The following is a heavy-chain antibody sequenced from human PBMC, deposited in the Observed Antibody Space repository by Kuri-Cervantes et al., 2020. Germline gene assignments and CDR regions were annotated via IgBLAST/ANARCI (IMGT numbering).Heavy chain of an antibody. Sequence: GESLKISCAASGFTFSNYWMSWVRQAPGEGLEWVANIKQDGSEKYYVDSVRGPFTISRDNAKNSLFLQMNSLRAEDTAVYYCARGGSRPAVDGRYNWFDPWGQGTLVTVSS. J-gene: IGHJ5*02. CDR3: ARGGSRPAVDGRYNWFDP. CDR1: GFTFSNYW. V-gene: IGHV3-7*04. CDR2: IKQDGSEK. D-gene: IGHD6-19*01.